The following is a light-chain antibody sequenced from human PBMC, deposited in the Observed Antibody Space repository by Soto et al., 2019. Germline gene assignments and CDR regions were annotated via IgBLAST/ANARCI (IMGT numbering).Light chain of an antibody. Sequence: QSALTQPASLSGSPGQSITISCTGTSSDVGGYNYVSWYQQHPGKAPKLMIYDVSNRPSGVFNRFAGSKSGNTASLTISGLQAEDEADYYCSSYTGSSTLVVFGGGTKLTVL. V-gene: IGLV2-14*01. CDR3: SSYTGSSTLVV. J-gene: IGLJ2*01. CDR2: DVS. CDR1: SSDVGGYNY.